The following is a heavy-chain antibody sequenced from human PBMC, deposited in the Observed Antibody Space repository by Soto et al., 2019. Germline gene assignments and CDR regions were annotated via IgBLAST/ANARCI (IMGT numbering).Heavy chain of an antibody. J-gene: IGHJ5*02. V-gene: IGHV4-30-4*01. CDR2: IYYSGST. D-gene: IGHD4-17*01. CDR1: GGSISSGDYY. Sequence: SETLSLTCTVSGGSISSGDYYWSWIRQPPGKGLEWIGYIYYSGSTYYNPSLKSRVTISVDTSKNQFSLKLSSVTAADTAVYYCARGRVTVTTAGLNWFDPWGQGTLVTVSS. CDR3: ARGRVTVTTAGLNWFDP.